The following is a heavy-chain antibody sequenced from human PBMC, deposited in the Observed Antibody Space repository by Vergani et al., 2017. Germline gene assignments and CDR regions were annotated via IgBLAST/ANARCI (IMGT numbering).Heavy chain of an antibody. CDR1: GGSISSSSHF. CDR3: ARHDSGHYDASYYGLDV. V-gene: IGHV4-39*01. D-gene: IGHD3-16*01. CDR2: IYYTGSA. J-gene: IGHJ6*02. Sequence: QLQLHKSGPGLVKPSETLSLTCTLSGGSISSSSHFWVWLRQTPGKGLEWIGSIYYTGSAYYNPSLKSRVSISVDASKNQFSLKLSSVTAADSAVYYCARHDSGHYDASYYGLDVWGQGTTVTVSS.